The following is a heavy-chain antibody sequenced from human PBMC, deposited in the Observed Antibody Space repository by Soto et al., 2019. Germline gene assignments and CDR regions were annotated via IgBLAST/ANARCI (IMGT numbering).Heavy chain of an antibody. D-gene: IGHD2-21*02. CDR1: GYTFTSYY. V-gene: IGHV1-3*01. CDR2: INAGNGNT. CDR3: ARSFVVVTALDY. J-gene: IGHJ4*02. Sequence: ASLKVYCKASGYTFTSYYMHWVRQAPGQRLEWMGWINAGNGNTKYSQKFQGRVTITRDTSASTAYMELSSRRSEDTAVYYCARSFVVVTALDYRGQGTLVPVTS.